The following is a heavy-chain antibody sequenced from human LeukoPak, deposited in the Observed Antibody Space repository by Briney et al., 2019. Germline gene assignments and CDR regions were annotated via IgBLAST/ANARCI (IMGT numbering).Heavy chain of an antibody. CDR3: ARVASSGWYYYYYYMDV. J-gene: IGHJ6*03. Sequence: GGSLRLSCAASGFTFSSYAMHWVRQASGKGLEWVAVISYDGSNKYYADSVKGRFTISRDNSKNTLYLQMNSLRAEDTAVYYCARVASSGWYYYYYYMDVWGKGTTVTVSS. V-gene: IGHV3-30*04. CDR2: ISYDGSNK. CDR1: GFTFSSYA. D-gene: IGHD6-19*01.